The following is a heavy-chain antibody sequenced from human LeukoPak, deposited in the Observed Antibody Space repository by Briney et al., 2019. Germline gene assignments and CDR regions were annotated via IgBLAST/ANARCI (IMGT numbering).Heavy chain of an antibody. D-gene: IGHD3-22*01. Sequence: PGGSLRLSCAASGFTFSSYAMSWVRQAPGKGLEWVSAISGSGGSTYYADSVKGRFTISRDNSKNTLYLQMNSLRAEDTAVYYCAKVPRDDYYDSSGSTGYWGQGTLVTVSS. V-gene: IGHV3-23*01. CDR1: GFTFSSYA. CDR2: ISGSGGST. J-gene: IGHJ4*02. CDR3: AKVPRDDYYDSSGSTGY.